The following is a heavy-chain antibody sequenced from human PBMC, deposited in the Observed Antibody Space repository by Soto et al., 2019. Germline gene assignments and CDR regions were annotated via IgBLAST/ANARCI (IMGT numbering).Heavy chain of an antibody. D-gene: IGHD2-2*01. V-gene: IGHV3-30*18. Sequence: PGGSLRLSCAASGFPFSNYGMHWVRQTPGKGLEWVAVISYDGSKEYYGYSVKGRFTISRDNSKNTLYLQMNSLRAEDTSVYYFAKGQGYCISSSCYNVYYGMDVWGQGTTFTVSS. J-gene: IGHJ6*02. CDR1: GFPFSNYG. CDR3: AKGQGYCISSSCYNVYYGMDV. CDR2: ISYDGSKE.